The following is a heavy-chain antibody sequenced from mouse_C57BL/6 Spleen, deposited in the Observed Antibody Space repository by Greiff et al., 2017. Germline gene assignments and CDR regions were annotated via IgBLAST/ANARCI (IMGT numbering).Heavy chain of an antibody. CDR2: INPSTGGT. D-gene: IGHD1-1*01. Sequence: VQLKQSGPELVKPGASVKISCKASGYSFTGYYMNWVKQSPEKSLEWIGEINPSTGGTTYNQKFKAKATLTVDKSSSTAYMQLKSLTSEDSAVYYCARYGYAMDYWGQGTSVTVSS. V-gene: IGHV1-42*01. CDR1: GYSFTGYY. CDR3: ARYGYAMDY. J-gene: IGHJ4*01.